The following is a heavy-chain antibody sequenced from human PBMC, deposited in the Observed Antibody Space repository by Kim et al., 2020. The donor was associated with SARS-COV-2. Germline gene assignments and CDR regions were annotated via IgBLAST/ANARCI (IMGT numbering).Heavy chain of an antibody. CDR1: GSTFSAYA. CDR3: ASRGFFDY. J-gene: IGHJ4*02. CDR2: IANDGSNT. Sequence: LSLTCGGSGSTFSAYAVSWVRQSPGKGLEWVSAIANDGSNTYFAKSVKGRFIISRDNSKNMVYLQMSRLRVDDTAVYYCASRGFFDYWGQGVLVTVSS. V-gene: IGHV3-23*01. D-gene: IGHD3-10*01.